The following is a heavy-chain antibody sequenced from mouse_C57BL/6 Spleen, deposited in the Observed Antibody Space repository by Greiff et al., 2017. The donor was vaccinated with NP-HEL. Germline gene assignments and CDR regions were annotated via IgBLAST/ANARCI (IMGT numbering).Heavy chain of an antibody. CDR1: GFTFSDYG. Sequence: DVQLQESGGGLVKPGGSLKLSCAASGFTFSDYGMHWVRQAPEKGLEWVAYISSGSSTIYYADTVKGRFTISRDNAKNTLFLQMTSLRSEDTAMYYCARGAHGSSWGDYWGQGTTLTVSS. V-gene: IGHV5-17*01. J-gene: IGHJ2*01. CDR2: ISSGSSTI. D-gene: IGHD1-1*01. CDR3: ARGAHGSSWGDY.